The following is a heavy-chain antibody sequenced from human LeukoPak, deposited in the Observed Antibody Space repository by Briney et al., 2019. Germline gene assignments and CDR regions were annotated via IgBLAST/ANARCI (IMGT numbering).Heavy chain of an antibody. CDR1: GYTFTGYY. Sequence: ASVKVSCKASGYTFTGYYMHWVRQAPGQGLEWMGWINPNSGGTNYAQKFQGRVTMTRDTSISTAYMELSRLRSDDTAVYYCAKNGGNSVSWFDPWGQGTLVTVSS. CDR2: INPNSGGT. D-gene: IGHD4-23*01. J-gene: IGHJ5*02. CDR3: AKNGGNSVSWFDP. V-gene: IGHV1-2*02.